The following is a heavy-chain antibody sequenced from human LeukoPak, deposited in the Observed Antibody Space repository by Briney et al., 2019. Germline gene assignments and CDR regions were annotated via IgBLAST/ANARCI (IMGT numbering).Heavy chain of an antibody. CDR3: ARDVPIAAAGTIKYYYYGMDV. J-gene: IGHJ6*02. Sequence: ASVKVSCKASRYTFTSYYMHWVRQAPGQGLEWMGIINPSGGSTSYAQKFQGRVTMTRDTSISTAYMELSRLRSDDTAVYYCARDVPIAAAGTIKYYYYGMDVWGQGTTVTVSS. V-gene: IGHV1-46*01. D-gene: IGHD6-13*01. CDR1: RYTFTSYY. CDR2: INPSGGST.